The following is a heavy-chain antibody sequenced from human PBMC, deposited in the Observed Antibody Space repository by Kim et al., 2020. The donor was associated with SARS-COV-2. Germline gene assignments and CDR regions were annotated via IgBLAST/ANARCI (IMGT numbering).Heavy chain of an antibody. CDR3: ARDGRSSSFAGTLGYFGL. CDR2: ISSSSSTI. J-gene: IGHJ2*01. D-gene: IGHD6-13*01. Sequence: GGSLRLSCAASGFTFSSYSMNWVRQAPGKGLEWVSYISSSSSTIYYADSVKGRFTISRDNAKNSLYLQMNSLRDEDTAVYYCARDGRSSSFAGTLGYFGLWGRGTLVTVSS. CDR1: GFTFSSYS. V-gene: IGHV3-48*02.